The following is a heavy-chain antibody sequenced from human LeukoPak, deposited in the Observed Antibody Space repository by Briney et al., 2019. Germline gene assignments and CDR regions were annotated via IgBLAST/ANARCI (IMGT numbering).Heavy chain of an antibody. CDR3: ASRQLWSDYYYYGMDV. J-gene: IGHJ6*04. Sequence: PAETRALTCAVSGDSISSGGYSWSWIRQPPGKGLEWIVYIYHSGSTYYNPSLKSRATIPVGRSKNQFSLKPRSVTAADTDVYYCASRQLWSDYYYYGMDVWGKGTTVTVYS. V-gene: IGHV4-30-2*01. CDR1: GDSISSGGYS. D-gene: IGHD5-18*01. CDR2: IYHSGST.